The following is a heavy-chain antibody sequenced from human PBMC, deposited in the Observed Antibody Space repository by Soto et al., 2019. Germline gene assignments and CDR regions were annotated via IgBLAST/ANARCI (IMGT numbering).Heavy chain of an antibody. Sequence: PSETLSLTCTVSGGSISSGDYYWSWIRQPPGKGLEWIGYIYYSGSTYYNPSLKSRVTISVDTSKNQFSLKLSSVTAADTAVYYFARDTMVRATVNWFDPWGQGTLVTVSS. V-gene: IGHV4-30-4*01. CDR1: GGSISSGDYY. J-gene: IGHJ5*02. D-gene: IGHD3-10*01. CDR2: IYYSGST. CDR3: ARDTMVRATVNWFDP.